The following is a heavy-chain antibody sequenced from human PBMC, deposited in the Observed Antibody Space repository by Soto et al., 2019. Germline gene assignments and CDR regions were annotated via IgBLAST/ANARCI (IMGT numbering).Heavy chain of an antibody. CDR3: ARIDDYGDYVTDY. V-gene: IGHV3-33*01. CDR2: IWYDGSQR. CDR1: GFTFNTHG. J-gene: IGHJ4*02. D-gene: IGHD4-17*01. Sequence: GGALRLSCAASGFTFNTHGMHWVRQAPGKGLEWVAVIWYDGSQRYYADFVRGRFTISRDNSQNTLYLQMTSLRAEDTAVYYCARIDDYGDYVTDYWGQGALVTVSS.